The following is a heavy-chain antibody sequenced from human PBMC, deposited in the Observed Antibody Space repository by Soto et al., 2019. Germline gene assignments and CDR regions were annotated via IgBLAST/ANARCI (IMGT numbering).Heavy chain of an antibody. CDR3: ARDSPSSGFDY. Sequence: GVSLRLSCAASGFTFSSYAMHRVSQAPGKGLEWVAVISYDGSNKYYVDSVKGRFTISRDNSKNTLYLQMNSLRAEDTAVYYCARDSPSSGFDYWGQGTLVTVSS. V-gene: IGHV3-30-3*01. D-gene: IGHD6-19*01. J-gene: IGHJ4*02. CDR1: GFTFSSYA. CDR2: ISYDGSNK.